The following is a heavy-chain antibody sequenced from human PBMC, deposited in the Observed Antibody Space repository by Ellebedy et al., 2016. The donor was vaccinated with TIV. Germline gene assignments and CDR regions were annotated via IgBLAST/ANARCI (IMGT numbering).Heavy chain of an antibody. D-gene: IGHD3-16*01. CDR1: GFTFSHYA. CDR3: ARDDGLRRREFDY. J-gene: IGHJ4*02. V-gene: IGHV3-30*19. Sequence: GESLKISCAASGFTFSHYAMHWVRQAPGKGLEWVAVISYDGSNKYYADSVKGRFTISRDNSKNTLYLQMNSLRAEDTAVYYCARDDGLRRREFDYWGQGTLVTVSS. CDR2: ISYDGSNK.